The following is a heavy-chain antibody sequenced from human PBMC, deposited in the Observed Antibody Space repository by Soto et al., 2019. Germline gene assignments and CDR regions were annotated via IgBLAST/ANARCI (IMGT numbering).Heavy chain of an antibody. J-gene: IGHJ4*02. CDR2: SSNSGTFS. D-gene: IGHD1-1*01. V-gene: IGHV3-11*06. CDR1: GFTFSDYY. Sequence: GGSLRLSCAASGFTFSDYYISWIRQAPGKGLEWISYSSNSGTFSRYADSVKGRFSISRDNTKNLLYLQMNSLRAEDTAVYYCARSGDNYNRLDYWGQGTLVTVSS. CDR3: ARSGDNYNRLDY.